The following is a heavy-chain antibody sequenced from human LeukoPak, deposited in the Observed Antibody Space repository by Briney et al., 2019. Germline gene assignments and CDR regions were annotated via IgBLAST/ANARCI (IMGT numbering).Heavy chain of an antibody. Sequence: ASVKVSCKASGYTFTSYYMHWVRQAPGQGLEWMGIINPSGGSTSYAQKFQGRVTMTRDTSTSTVYMELSSLRSEDTAVYYCARDCDSIGVSQYYFDYWGQGTLVTVSS. D-gene: IGHD3-22*01. CDR1: GYTFTSYY. V-gene: IGHV1-46*01. J-gene: IGHJ4*02. CDR2: INPSGGST. CDR3: ARDCDSIGVSQYYFDY.